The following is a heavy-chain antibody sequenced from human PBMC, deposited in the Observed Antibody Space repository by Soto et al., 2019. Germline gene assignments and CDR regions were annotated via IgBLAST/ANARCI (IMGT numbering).Heavy chain of an antibody. J-gene: IGHJ2*01. D-gene: IGHD1-1*01. Sequence: EVQLVESGGGLVQPGGSLRLSCAASGFTFSSYWMSWVRQAPGKGLAWVANIKQDGSEKYYVDSVKGRFTISRDNAKNSLYLQMNSLRAEDTAVYYCARDSRYGPTLWYFDLWGRGTLVTVSS. V-gene: IGHV3-7*01. CDR1: GFTFSSYW. CDR2: IKQDGSEK. CDR3: ARDSRYGPTLWYFDL.